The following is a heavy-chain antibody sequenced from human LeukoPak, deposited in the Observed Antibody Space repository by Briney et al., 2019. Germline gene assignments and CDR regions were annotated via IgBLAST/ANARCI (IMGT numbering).Heavy chain of an antibody. V-gene: IGHV4-39*01. CDR2: IYYSGST. D-gene: IGHD4-17*01. Sequence: QTSETLSLTCTVSGGSISSSSYYWGWIRQPPGKGLEWIGSIYYSGSTYYNPSLKSRVTISVDTSKNQFSLKLSSVTAADTAVYYCARHDFFYGSTVTILNYFDQWGQGILVTVSS. J-gene: IGHJ4*02. CDR1: GGSISSSSYY. CDR3: ARHDFFYGSTVTILNYFDQ.